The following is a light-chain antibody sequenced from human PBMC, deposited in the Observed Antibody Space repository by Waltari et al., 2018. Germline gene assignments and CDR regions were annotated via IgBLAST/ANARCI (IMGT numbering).Light chain of an antibody. V-gene: IGKV3-15*01. CDR2: EAS. J-gene: IGKJ5*01. CDR3: QQYKNWPLT. Sequence: EIVMTQSPATLSVSPGERVTLSCRASQTIDISLAWYQQKPGQAPRLLIYEASNRAPGIPTRFSGSGSGTEFTLTISSLQSEDFAVYYCQQYKNWPLTFGQGTRPEIK. CDR1: QTIDIS.